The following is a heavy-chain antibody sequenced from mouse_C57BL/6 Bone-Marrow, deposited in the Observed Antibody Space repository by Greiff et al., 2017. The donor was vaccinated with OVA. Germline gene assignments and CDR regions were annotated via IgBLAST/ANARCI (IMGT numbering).Heavy chain of an antibody. CDR1: GYTFTSYW. V-gene: IGHV1-55*01. Sequence: QVQLQQPGAELVKPGASVKMSCKASGYTFTSYWITWVKQRPGQGLEWIGDIYPGSGSTNYNEKFKSKATLTVDTSSSNAYMQLSRLTSEDSAVYSCASPVYYYGSSYRNYFDYWGQGTTLTVSS. D-gene: IGHD1-1*01. CDR2: IYPGSGST. CDR3: ASPVYYYGSSYRNYFDY. J-gene: IGHJ2*01.